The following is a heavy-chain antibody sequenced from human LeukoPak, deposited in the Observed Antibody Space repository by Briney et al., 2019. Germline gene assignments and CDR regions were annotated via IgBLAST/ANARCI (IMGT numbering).Heavy chain of an antibody. CDR3: ASSLDYYGSGSYSD. Sequence: SETLSLTCTVYGGSFSGYYWSWIRQPPGKGLEWIGEINHSGSTYYNPSLKSRVTISVDTSKNQFSLKLSSVTAADTAVYYCASSLDYYGSGSYSDWGQGTLVTVSS. CDR1: GGSFSGYY. D-gene: IGHD3-10*01. CDR2: INHSGST. J-gene: IGHJ4*02. V-gene: IGHV4-34*01.